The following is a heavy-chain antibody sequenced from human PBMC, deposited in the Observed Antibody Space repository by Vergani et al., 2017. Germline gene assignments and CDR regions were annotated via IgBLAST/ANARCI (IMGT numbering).Heavy chain of an antibody. J-gene: IGHJ5*02. Sequence: EVQLVQSGAEVNKPGESLKISCKGSGYSFTSYWIGWVRQMPGKGLEWMGIIYPGDSDTRYSPSFQGQVTISADKSISTAYLQWSSLKASDTAMYCCARHTGYCTNGVCPGWFDPWGQGTLVTVSS. CDR3: ARHTGYCTNGVCPGWFDP. CDR1: GYSFTSYW. D-gene: IGHD2-8*01. V-gene: IGHV5-51*01. CDR2: IYPGDSDT.